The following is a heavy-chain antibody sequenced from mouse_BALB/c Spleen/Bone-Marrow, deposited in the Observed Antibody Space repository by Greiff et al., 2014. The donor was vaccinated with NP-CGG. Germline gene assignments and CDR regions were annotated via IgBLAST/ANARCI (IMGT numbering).Heavy chain of an antibody. CDR1: GFTFSSFG. J-gene: IGHJ4*01. D-gene: IGHD3-3*01. V-gene: IGHV5-17*02. CDR3: TRSGTLGSMDY. CDR2: ISSGSSTI. Sequence: VESGGGLVQPGGSRKLSCAASGFTFSSFGTHWVRQAPEKGLEWVAYISSGSSTIYYADTMKGRFTISRDNPKNTLFLQMASLRSEDTAMYYCTRSGTLGSMDYWGQGTSVTVSS.